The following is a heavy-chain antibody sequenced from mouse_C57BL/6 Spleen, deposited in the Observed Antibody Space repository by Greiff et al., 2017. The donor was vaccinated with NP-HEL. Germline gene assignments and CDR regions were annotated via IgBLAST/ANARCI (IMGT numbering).Heavy chain of an antibody. V-gene: IGHV5-9-1*02. D-gene: IGHD1-1*01. CDR3: TRWGYYGSSYQYFDV. Sequence: EVQLVESGEGLVKPGGSLKLSCAASGFTFSSYAMSWVRQTPEKRLEWVAYISSGGDYIYYADTVKGRFTISRDNARNTLYLQMSSLKSEDTAMYYCTRWGYYGSSYQYFDVWGTGTTVTVSS. J-gene: IGHJ1*03. CDR2: ISSGGDYI. CDR1: GFTFSSYA.